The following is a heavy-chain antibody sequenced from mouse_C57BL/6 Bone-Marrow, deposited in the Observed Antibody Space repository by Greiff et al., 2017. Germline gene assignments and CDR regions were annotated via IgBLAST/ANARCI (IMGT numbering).Heavy chain of an antibody. CDR1: GYTFTSYW. V-gene: IGHV1-55*01. CDR2: IYPGSGST. J-gene: IGHJ1*03. CDR3: ASRIITTVVAPNFDV. Sequence: QVQLQQPGAELVKPGASVKMSCKASGYTFTSYWITWVKQRPGQGLEWIGDIYPGSGSTNYNEKFKSKATLTVDTSSSTAYMQLSSLTSEDSAVYYCASRIITTVVAPNFDVWGTGTTVTVSS. D-gene: IGHD1-1*01.